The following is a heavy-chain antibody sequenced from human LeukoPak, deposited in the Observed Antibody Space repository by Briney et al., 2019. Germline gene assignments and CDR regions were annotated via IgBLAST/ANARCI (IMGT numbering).Heavy chain of an antibody. D-gene: IGHD2-2*01. J-gene: IGHJ6*03. V-gene: IGHV4-59*11. CDR3: ASCTNCYGGPLYYYMDV. CDR1: GGSISSHY. CDR2: IFSTGIT. Sequence: SETLSLTCTVSGGSISSHYWSWIRQPPGRGLEWIGYIFSTGITYYNPSLRSRVTISVDTSKSQFSLRLSSVTTADTAVYYCASCTNCYGGPLYYYMDVWGKGTTVTVSS.